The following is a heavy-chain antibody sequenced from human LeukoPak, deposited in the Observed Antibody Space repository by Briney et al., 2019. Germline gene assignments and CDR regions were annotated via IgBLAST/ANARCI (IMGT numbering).Heavy chain of an antibody. D-gene: IGHD6-19*01. CDR2: ISWNSGSI. J-gene: IGHJ4*02. V-gene: IGHV3-9*01. Sequence: GGSLRLSCAAPGFTFDDYAMHWVRQAPGKGLEWVSGISWNSGSIGYAGSVKGRFTISRDNAKNSLYLQMNSLRAEDTALYYCAKGSTAAVAGFSYYFDYWGQGTLVTVSS. CDR3: AKGSTAAVAGFSYYFDY. CDR1: GFTFDDYA.